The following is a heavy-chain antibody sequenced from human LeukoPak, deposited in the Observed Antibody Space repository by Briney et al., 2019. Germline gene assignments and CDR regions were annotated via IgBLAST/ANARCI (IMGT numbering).Heavy chain of an antibody. CDR3: ARARSITMIVVARGPFDY. J-gene: IGHJ4*02. V-gene: IGHV3-7*01. D-gene: IGHD3-22*01. Sequence: PGGSLRLSCAASGFTFSSYWMSWVRQAPGKGLEWVANIKQDGSEKYYVDSVKGRFTISRDNAKNSLYLQMNSLRAEDTAVYYCARARSITMIVVARGPFDYWGQGTLVTVSS. CDR1: GFTFSSYW. CDR2: IKQDGSEK.